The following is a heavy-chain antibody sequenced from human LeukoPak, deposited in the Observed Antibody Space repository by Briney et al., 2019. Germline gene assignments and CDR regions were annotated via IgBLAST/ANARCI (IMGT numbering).Heavy chain of an antibody. Sequence: PGGSLRLSCAASGFTFSSYAMHWVRQAPGKGLEWVAVISYDGSNKYYADSVKGRFTISRDNSKNTLYLQMNSLRAEDTAVYYCARDGGPYGSGSYSYFQHWGQGTLVTVSS. CDR1: GFTFSSYA. V-gene: IGHV3-30-3*01. D-gene: IGHD3-10*01. CDR3: ARDGGPYGSGSYSYFQH. J-gene: IGHJ1*01. CDR2: ISYDGSNK.